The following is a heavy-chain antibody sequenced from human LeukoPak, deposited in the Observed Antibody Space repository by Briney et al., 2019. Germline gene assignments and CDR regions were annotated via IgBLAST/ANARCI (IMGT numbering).Heavy chain of an antibody. CDR1: GGSISSSSYY. J-gene: IGHJ4*02. CDR3: ARHPATGIWFGELLGFDY. Sequence: KPSETLSLTCTVSGGSISSSSYYWGWLRQPPGKGLEWIGSIYYSGSTYYNPSLKSRVTISVDTSKNQFSLKLSSVTAADTAVYYCARHPATGIWFGELLGFDYWGQGTLVTVSS. CDR2: IYYSGST. D-gene: IGHD3-10*01. V-gene: IGHV4-39*01.